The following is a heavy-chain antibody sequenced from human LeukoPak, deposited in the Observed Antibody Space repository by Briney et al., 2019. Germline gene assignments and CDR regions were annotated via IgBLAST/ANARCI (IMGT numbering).Heavy chain of an antibody. D-gene: IGHD6-13*01. CDR1: GFTFSSYS. V-gene: IGHV3-21*01. CDR2: ISSSSNYI. CDR3: ARWDDLAAALDY. J-gene: IGHJ4*02. Sequence: KSGGSLRLSCAASGFTFSSYSMNWVRQAPGKGLEWVSSISSSSNYIYYADSVKGRFTISRDNAKNSLYLQMNSLRAEDTAVYYCARWDDLAAALDYWGQGTLVTVSS.